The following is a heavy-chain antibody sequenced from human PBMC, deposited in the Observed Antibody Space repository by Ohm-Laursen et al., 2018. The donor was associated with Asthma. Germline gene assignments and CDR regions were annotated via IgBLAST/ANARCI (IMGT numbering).Heavy chain of an antibody. D-gene: IGHD1-26*01. CDR3: ARSRDSGSSNWFDP. J-gene: IGHJ5*02. V-gene: IGHV4-30-4*01. Sequence: TLSLTCAVYGGSISSGDYYWSWIRQPPGKGLEWIGYIYYSGSTYYNPSLKSRVTISVDTSKNQFSLKLSSVTAADTAVYYCARSRDSGSSNWFDPWGQGTLVTVSS. CDR1: GGSISSGDYY. CDR2: IYYSGST.